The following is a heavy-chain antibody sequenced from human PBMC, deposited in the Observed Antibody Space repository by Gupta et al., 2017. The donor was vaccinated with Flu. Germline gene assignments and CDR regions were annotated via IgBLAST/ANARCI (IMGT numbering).Heavy chain of an antibody. CDR3: ARSGGATTNDYYYYGMDV. V-gene: IGHV3-33*01. Sequence: QVQLVESGGGVVQPGRSLRLSCAASGFTFSSYGMHWVRQAPGKGLEWVAVIWYDGSNKYYADSVKGRFTISRDNSKNTLYLQMNSLRAEDTAVYYCARSGGATTNDYYYYGMDVWGQGTTVTVSS. D-gene: IGHD1-26*01. CDR1: GFTFSSYG. J-gene: IGHJ6*02. CDR2: IWYDGSNK.